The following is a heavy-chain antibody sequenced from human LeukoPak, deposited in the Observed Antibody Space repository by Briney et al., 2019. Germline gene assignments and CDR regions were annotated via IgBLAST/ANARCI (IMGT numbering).Heavy chain of an antibody. CDR3: ASLSSGNPNWFDP. D-gene: IGHD6-19*01. CDR2: ISSSGSTI. CDR1: GFTFSSYE. V-gene: IGHV3-48*03. Sequence: GGSLRLSCAASGFTFSSYEMNWVRQAPGKGLEWVSYISSSGSTIYYADSVKGRFTISRDNAKKSLYLQMNSLRAEDTAVYYCASLSSGNPNWFDPWGQGTLVTVSS. J-gene: IGHJ5*02.